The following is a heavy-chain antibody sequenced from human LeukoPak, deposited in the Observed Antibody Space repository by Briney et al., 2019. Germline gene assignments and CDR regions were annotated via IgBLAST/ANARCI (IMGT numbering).Heavy chain of an antibody. CDR3: ASGKETSMAQGY. Sequence: GGSLRLSCAVSGFTVSSNYMTWVRQAPGKGLEWVSVIYSGSSIYYADSVKGRFTISRDISKNTVDLQLNSLRAEDTAVYYCASGKETSMAQGYWGQGTLVTVSS. CDR1: GFTVSSNY. D-gene: IGHD5-18*01. J-gene: IGHJ4*02. CDR2: IYSGSSI. V-gene: IGHV3-53*01.